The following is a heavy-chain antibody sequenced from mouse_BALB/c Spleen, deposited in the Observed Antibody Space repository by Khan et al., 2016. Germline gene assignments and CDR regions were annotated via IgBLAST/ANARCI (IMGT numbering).Heavy chain of an antibody. CDR1: GFTFNTYA. J-gene: IGHJ4*01. CDR3: VKQTYVPYAMDY. CDR2: IRSKSNNYAT. Sequence: EVQLVESGGGLVQPKGSLKLSCAASGFTFNTYAMNWVRQAPGKGWEWVDRIRSKSNNYATYYADSVKDRFTISRDDSQSMLYLIMNNLKTEDTAMYYCVKQTYVPYAMDYLCQSTSVTVSS. V-gene: IGHV10-1*02.